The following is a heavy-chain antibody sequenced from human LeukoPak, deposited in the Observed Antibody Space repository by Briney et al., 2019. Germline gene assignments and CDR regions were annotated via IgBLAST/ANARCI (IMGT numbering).Heavy chain of an antibody. D-gene: IGHD3-22*01. J-gene: IGHJ5*02. CDR1: GGTFSSYA. Sequence: SVKVSCKASGGTFSSYAISWVRQAPGQGLEWMGRIIPIFGTANYAQKFQGRVTIATDESTSTAYMELSSLRSEDTAVYYCARVPIYYDSSGYYPWGQGTLVTVSS. V-gene: IGHV1-69*05. CDR2: IIPIFGTA. CDR3: ARVPIYYDSSGYYP.